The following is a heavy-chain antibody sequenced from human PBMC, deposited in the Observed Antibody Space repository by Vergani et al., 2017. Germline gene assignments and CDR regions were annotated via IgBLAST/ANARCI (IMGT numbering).Heavy chain of an antibody. V-gene: IGHV5-51*01. D-gene: IGHD3-10*01. CDR3: ARLPRGLRGMSLEY. Sequence: EVRLVQSGPEVKKPGESVKISCETSGYTFTNYWVAWVRQRPGKGLEWMGLIFPGDADTRYSPSFEGQVTISADTSTSTAYVQWPSLKASDTAVYFCARLPRGLRGMSLEYWGQGTLVTVFS. J-gene: IGHJ4*02. CDR1: GYTFTNYW. CDR2: IFPGDADT.